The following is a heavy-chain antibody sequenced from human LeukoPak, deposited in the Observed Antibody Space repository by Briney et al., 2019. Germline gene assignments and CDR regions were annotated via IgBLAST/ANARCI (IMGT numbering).Heavy chain of an antibody. Sequence: ASVKVSCKASGYTFTGYYMHWVRQAPGQGLEWMGWINPNSGGTNYAQKFQGRVTMTRDTSISTAYMELSRLRSDDTAVYYCARATELIGQQLVGDDAFDIWGQGTMVTVSS. CDR2: INPNSGGT. V-gene: IGHV1-2*02. J-gene: IGHJ3*02. D-gene: IGHD6-13*01. CDR3: ARATELIGQQLVGDDAFDI. CDR1: GYTFTGYY.